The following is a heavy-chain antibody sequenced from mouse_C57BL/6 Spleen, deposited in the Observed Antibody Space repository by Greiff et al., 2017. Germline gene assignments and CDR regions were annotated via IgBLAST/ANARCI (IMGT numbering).Heavy chain of an antibody. J-gene: IGHJ2*01. CDR2: INPNNGGT. Sequence: EVQLQQSGPELVKPGASVKISCKASGYTFTDYYMNWVKQSHGKSLEWIGDINPNNGGTSYNQKFKGKATLTVDKSSSTAYMELRSLTSEDSAVYYCARTFYYDYDGDYWGQGTTLTVSS. D-gene: IGHD2-4*01. CDR3: ARTFYYDYDGDY. V-gene: IGHV1-26*01. CDR1: GYTFTDYY.